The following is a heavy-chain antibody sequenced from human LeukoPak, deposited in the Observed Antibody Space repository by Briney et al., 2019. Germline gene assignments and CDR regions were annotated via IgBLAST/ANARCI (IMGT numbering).Heavy chain of an antibody. J-gene: IGHJ4*02. Sequence: GASVKVSCTASGYTFTSYYMHWVRQAPGQGLEWMGGIIPIFGTANYAQKFQGRVTITADESTSTAYMELSSLRSEDTAVYYCARVLLAAAGHFDYWGQGTLVTVSS. V-gene: IGHV1-69*13. CDR2: IIPIFGTA. CDR1: GYTFTSYY. D-gene: IGHD6-13*01. CDR3: ARVLLAAAGHFDY.